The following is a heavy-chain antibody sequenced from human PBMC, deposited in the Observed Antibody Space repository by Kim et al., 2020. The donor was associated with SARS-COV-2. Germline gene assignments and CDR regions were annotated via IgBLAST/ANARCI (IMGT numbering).Heavy chain of an antibody. CDR3: AREGYDSSGYKNVDY. J-gene: IGHJ4*02. D-gene: IGHD3-22*01. Sequence: PSLKSRVTISVDTSKNQFSLKLSSVTAADTAVYYCAREGYDSSGYKNVDYWGQGTLVTVSS. V-gene: IGHV4-31*02.